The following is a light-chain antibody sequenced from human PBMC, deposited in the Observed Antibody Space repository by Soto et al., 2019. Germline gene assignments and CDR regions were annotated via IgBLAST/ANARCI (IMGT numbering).Light chain of an antibody. CDR2: DAS. J-gene: IGKJ4*01. V-gene: IGKV3-11*01. CDR1: QSVSRY. CDR3: QQRSNWPLT. Sequence: EIVLTQSPDTLSLSPGESATLSCRASQSVSRYLAWYQQKPGQTPRLLIYDASNRAAGIPARFSGSGSGTDFTLTISSLGPEDFAVYYCQQRSNWPLTFGGGTKVDIK.